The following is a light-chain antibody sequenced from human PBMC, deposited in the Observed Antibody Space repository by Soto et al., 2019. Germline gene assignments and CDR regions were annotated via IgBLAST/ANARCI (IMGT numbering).Light chain of an antibody. J-gene: IGKJ4*01. Sequence: EIVVTPAPAPLSGSPGGRATLSCRASQSVSSNSAWYQQKPGQAPRLLIYDASNRATGIPARFSGSGSGTDFTLNISSLEPEDFAVYYCQQRGSWPQLTFGGGTKVDIK. CDR2: DAS. V-gene: IGKV3-11*01. CDR3: QQRGSWPQLT. CDR1: QSVSSN.